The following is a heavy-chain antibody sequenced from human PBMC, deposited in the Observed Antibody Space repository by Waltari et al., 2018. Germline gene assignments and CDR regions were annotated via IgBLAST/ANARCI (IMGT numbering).Heavy chain of an antibody. V-gene: IGHV1-69*02. CDR1: GGTFSSYT. D-gene: IGHD3-22*01. CDR3: ARVRYYDSSGYVYHYYYGMDV. Sequence: QVQLVQSGAEVKKPGSSVKVSCKASGGTFSSYTISWVRQAPGPGLEWMGRIIPILGIANYAQKFQGRVTITADKSTSTAYMELSSLRSEDTAVYYCARVRYYDSSGYVYHYYYGMDVWGQGTTVTVSS. CDR2: IIPILGIA. J-gene: IGHJ6*02.